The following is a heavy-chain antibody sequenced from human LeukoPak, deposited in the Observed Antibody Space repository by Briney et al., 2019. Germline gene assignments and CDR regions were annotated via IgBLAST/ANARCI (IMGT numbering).Heavy chain of an antibody. CDR2: IRYDGSNK. V-gene: IGHV3-30*02. D-gene: IGHD6-13*01. J-gene: IGHJ4*02. Sequence: GGSLRLSCAASGFTFSSYGMHWVRQAPGKGLEWVAFIRYDGSNKYYADSVKGRFTISRDNSKNTLYLQMNSLRAEDTAVYYCAKDGGYRVAAAGYFDYWGQGTLVTVSS. CDR3: AKDGGYRVAAAGYFDY. CDR1: GFTFSSYG.